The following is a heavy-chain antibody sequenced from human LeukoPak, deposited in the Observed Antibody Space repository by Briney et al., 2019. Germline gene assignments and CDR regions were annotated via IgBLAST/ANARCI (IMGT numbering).Heavy chain of an antibody. CDR3: ARDSEQLGSYGMDV. CDR2: IIPIFGTA. J-gene: IGHJ6*02. CDR1: GGTFSSYA. V-gene: IGHV1-69*13. Sequence: VASVKVSCKASGGTFSSYAISWVRQAPGQGLEWMGGIIPIFGTANYAQKFQGRVTITADESTSTAYMELSSLRSEDTAVYYCARDSEQLGSYGMDVWGQGTTVTVSS. D-gene: IGHD6-13*01.